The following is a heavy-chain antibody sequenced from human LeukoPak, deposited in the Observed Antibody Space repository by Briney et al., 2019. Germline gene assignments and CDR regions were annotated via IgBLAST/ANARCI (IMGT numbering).Heavy chain of an antibody. D-gene: IGHD3-10*01. Sequence: PGRSLRLSCAASGFTFSSYGMHWVRQAPGKGLEWVAVIWYDGSNKYYADSVKGRFTISRDNSKNTLYLQMNSLRAEDTAVYYCARVSVGGVRGVIPWYYYYMDVWGKGTTVTVSS. CDR2: IWYDGSNK. CDR1: GFTFSSYG. J-gene: IGHJ6*03. CDR3: ARVSVGGVRGVIPWYYYYMDV. V-gene: IGHV3-33*01.